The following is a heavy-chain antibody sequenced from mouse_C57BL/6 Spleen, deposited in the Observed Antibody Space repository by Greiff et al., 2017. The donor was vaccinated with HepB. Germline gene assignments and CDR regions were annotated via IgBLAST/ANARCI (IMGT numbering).Heavy chain of an antibody. CDR1: GFTFSDYG. D-gene: IGHD2-3*01. Sequence: EVKVVESGRGLVKPGGSLKLSCAASGFTFSDYGMHWVRQAPEKGLEWVAYISSGSSTIYYADTVKGRFTISRDNAKNTLFLQMTSLRSEDTAMYYCARNGYYLWYFDVWGTGTTVTVSS. CDR3: ARNGYYLWYFDV. J-gene: IGHJ1*03. V-gene: IGHV5-17*01. CDR2: ISSGSSTI.